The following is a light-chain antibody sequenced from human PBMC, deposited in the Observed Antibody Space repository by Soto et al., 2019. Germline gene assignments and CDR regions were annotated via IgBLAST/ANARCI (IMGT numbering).Light chain of an antibody. V-gene: IGKV3-20*01. J-gene: IGKJ1*01. CDR2: GAS. CDR3: QQYGGSTRT. Sequence: IVPTQSAGTLSLYAGERATVSCRASQSVTSSYLAWYQHKPGQAPRLLIYGASSRATGIPDRSSGSGSGTDFTRTISRLEHEDFAVYSCQQYGGSTRTFGQGTKVEIK. CDR1: QSVTSSY.